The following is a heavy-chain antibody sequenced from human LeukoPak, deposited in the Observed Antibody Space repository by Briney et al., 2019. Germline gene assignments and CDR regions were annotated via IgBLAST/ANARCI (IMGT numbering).Heavy chain of an antibody. J-gene: IGHJ4*02. V-gene: IGHV4-34*01. D-gene: IGHD6-19*01. CDR2: INHSGST. CDR1: GGFLSGYY. CDR3: ARGWRSGSGWFYDY. Sequence: PETVSLTCAVCGGFLSGYYWSWVRQPPGHGLGGIGEINHSGSTNYNPSLKSRVSISVDTSTNQFSLKLSSVTAADTAVYYCARGWRSGSGWFYDYWGEGALVTVSS.